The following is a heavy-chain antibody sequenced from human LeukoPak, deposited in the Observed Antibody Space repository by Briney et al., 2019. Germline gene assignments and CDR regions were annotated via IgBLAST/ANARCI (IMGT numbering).Heavy chain of an antibody. CDR2: IYHSGST. D-gene: IGHD3-22*01. CDR1: GYSISSGYY. CDR3: ARRASSGYHFDY. Sequence: PSETLSLTCTVSGYSISSGYYWGWIRQPPGKGLQWIRSIYHSGSTYYNPSLKSRVTISVDTSKNQFSLKLSSVTAADTAVYYCARRASSGYHFDYWGQGTLVTVSS. J-gene: IGHJ4*02. V-gene: IGHV4-38-2*02.